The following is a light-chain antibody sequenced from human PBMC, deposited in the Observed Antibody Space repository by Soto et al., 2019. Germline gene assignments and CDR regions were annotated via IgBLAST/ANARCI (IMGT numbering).Light chain of an antibody. CDR1: DSDVGAYNY. V-gene: IGLV2-11*01. J-gene: IGLJ3*02. CDR3: CSYAGSYTWV. Sequence: QSALTQPRSVSGSPGQSVTISCTGTDSDVGAYNYVSWYQEHPGKAPKLMLFDVRERPSGVPDRFSGSKFGNTASLTISGLQAEDEAEYFCCSYAGSYTWVFGGGTQLTVL. CDR2: DVR.